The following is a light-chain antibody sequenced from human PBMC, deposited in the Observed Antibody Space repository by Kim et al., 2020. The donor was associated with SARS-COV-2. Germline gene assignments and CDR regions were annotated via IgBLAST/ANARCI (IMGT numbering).Light chain of an antibody. J-gene: IGLJ1*01. CDR3: FLSYSGAHV. CDR2: DTS. Sequence: PGRTVTHPCGSSSGAVADCTSPYCFQQQPGPAPTTLIYDTSNNHAWTPPRFSGSLLGGKAALTLSGAQPEDEADYYCFLSYSGAHVFGTGTKVTVL. CDR1: SGAVADCTS. V-gene: IGLV7-46*01.